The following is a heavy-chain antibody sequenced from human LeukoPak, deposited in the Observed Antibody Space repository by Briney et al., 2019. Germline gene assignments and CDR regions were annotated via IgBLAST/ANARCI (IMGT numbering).Heavy chain of an antibody. CDR1: GGSFSGYY. J-gene: IGHJ4*02. CDR2: INHSEST. D-gene: IGHD3-10*01. Sequence: PSETLSLTCAVYGGSFSGYYWSWIRQPPGKGLEWIGEINHSESTNYNPSLKSRVTISVDTSKNQFSLKLSSVTAADTAVYYCARGRNYYGSGSGRSRKGFDYWGQGTLVTVSS. CDR3: ARGRNYYGSGSGRSRKGFDY. V-gene: IGHV4-34*01.